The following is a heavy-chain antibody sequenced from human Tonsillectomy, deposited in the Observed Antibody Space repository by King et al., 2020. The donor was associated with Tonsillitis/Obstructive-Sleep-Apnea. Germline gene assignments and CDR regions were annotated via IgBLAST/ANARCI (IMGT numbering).Heavy chain of an antibody. Sequence: VQLVESGGGLVQPGGSLRLSCAASGFTFSSYWMHWVRQAPGKGLVWVSRIXSDGSSTSYADSVKGRFTISRDNAKNTLYLQMNSLRAEDTAVYYCARDGQYRFLEWLFEIDYWGQGTLVTVSS. V-gene: IGHV3-74*01. CDR1: GFTFSSYW. D-gene: IGHD3-3*01. J-gene: IGHJ4*02. CDR2: IXSDGSST. CDR3: ARDGQYRFLEWLFEIDY.